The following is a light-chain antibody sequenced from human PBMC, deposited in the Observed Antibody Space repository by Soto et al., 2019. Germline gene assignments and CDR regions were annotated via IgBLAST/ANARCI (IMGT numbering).Light chain of an antibody. CDR3: QTWGTGRNWL. V-gene: IGLV4-69*01. CDR1: SGHSSYA. Sequence: QLVLTQSPSASASLGASVKLTCTLSSGHSSYAIAWHQQQPEKGPRYLMKLNSDGSHSKGDGIPDRFSGSSSGAERYLTISSLQSEDEADYYCQTWGTGRNWLFGGGTQLTVL. J-gene: IGLJ3*02. CDR2: LNSDGSH.